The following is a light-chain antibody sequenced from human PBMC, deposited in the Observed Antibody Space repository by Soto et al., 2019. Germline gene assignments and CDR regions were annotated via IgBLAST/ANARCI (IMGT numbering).Light chain of an antibody. Sequence: QSALTQPASVSGSPGQSITISCTGTSSDVGGYNFVSWYQQQPGKAPKLMISDVSKRPSGVPDRFSGSKSGNTASLTISGLQAEDEADYYCCSYAGDLALFGGGTKLTVL. CDR3: CSYAGDLAL. V-gene: IGLV2-11*01. CDR1: SSDVGGYNF. CDR2: DVS. J-gene: IGLJ2*01.